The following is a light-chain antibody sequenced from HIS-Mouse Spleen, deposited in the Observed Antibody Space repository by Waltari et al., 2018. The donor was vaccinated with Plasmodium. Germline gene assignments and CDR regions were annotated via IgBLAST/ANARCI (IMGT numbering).Light chain of an antibody. J-gene: IGLJ2*01. CDR1: KLGDNY. CDR3: QAWDSSTVV. CDR2: QNT. V-gene: IGLV3-1*01. Sequence: SYELTPPPSVSVSPGQTASITCSGAKLGDNYACWYQQKPGQSPVLVIYQNTKRPSRGPGGGAVSKYRNAATRTSSGSKAMDEADYYCQAWDSSTVVFGGGTKLTVL.